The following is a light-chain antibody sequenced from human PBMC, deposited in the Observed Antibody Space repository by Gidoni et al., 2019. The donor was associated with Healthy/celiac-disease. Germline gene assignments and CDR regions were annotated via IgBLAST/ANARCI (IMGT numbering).Light chain of an antibody. CDR3: QQYGSSPRVN. Sequence: EIVFTQSPGTLSLSPGERATLSCRASQSVSSSYLAWYQQKPGQAPRLLIYGAYSRATGIPDRLSGSGSGTDFTLTISRLEPEDFAVYYCQQYGSSPRVNFGGGTKVEIK. J-gene: IGKJ4*01. CDR2: GAY. V-gene: IGKV3-20*01. CDR1: QSVSSSY.